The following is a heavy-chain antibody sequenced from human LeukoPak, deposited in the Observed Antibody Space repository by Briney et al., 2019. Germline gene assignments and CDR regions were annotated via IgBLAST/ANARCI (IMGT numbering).Heavy chain of an antibody. D-gene: IGHD3-22*01. CDR1: GYTFTSYA. CDR2: ISYDGSNE. J-gene: IGHJ4*02. V-gene: IGHV3-30-3*01. CDR3: ARETDSSGYYFDY. Sequence: SCKASGYTFTSYAMHWVRQAPGKGLEWVAVISYDGSNEYYADSVKGRFTISRDNSKNTLYLQMNSLRPEDTAVYYCARETDSSGYYFDYWGQGALVTVSS.